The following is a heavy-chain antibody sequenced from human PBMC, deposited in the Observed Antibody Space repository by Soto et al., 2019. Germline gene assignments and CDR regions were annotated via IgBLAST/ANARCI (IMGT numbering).Heavy chain of an antibody. Sequence: PGGSLRLSCAASGFTFSSYWMSWVRQAPGKGLEWVANIKQDGSEKYYVDSVKGRFTISRDNAKNSLYLQMNSLRAEDTAVYYCARLQLRFLEWPEGWFDPWGQGTLVTVSS. CDR1: GFTFSSYW. CDR3: ARLQLRFLEWPEGWFDP. CDR2: IKQDGSEK. J-gene: IGHJ5*02. V-gene: IGHV3-7*03. D-gene: IGHD3-3*01.